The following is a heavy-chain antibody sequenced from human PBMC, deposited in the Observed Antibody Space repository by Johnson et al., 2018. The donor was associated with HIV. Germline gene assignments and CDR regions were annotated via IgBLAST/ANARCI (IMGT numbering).Heavy chain of an antibody. Sequence: QVQLVESGGGVVQPGRSLRLSCAASGFTFSSYAMHWVRQAPGTGLEWVAVISYDGTNKYYADSVKGRFTISRDTSKNTLYLQMNSLRAEDTAVYYCVFFYASFDIWGQGTMVTVSS. CDR3: VFFYASFDI. CDR2: ISYDGTNK. CDR1: GFTFSSYA. J-gene: IGHJ3*02. D-gene: IGHD2/OR15-2a*01. V-gene: IGHV3-30*03.